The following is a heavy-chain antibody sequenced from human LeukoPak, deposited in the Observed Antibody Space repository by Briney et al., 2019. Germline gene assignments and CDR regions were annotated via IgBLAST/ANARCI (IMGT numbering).Heavy chain of an antibody. D-gene: IGHD3-10*01. Sequence: GESLKISCKGSGYRVTSHWIGWVRQMAGKGLEWMGIIYPGNSDTRYCPSLQGQVTISADNSIRTAYLQWNSLKASDTAMYYCARRPYDSGSYADYWGEGTRVTVSS. CDR3: ARRPYDSGSYADY. CDR2: IYPGNSDT. V-gene: IGHV5-51*01. J-gene: IGHJ4*02. CDR1: GYRVTSHW.